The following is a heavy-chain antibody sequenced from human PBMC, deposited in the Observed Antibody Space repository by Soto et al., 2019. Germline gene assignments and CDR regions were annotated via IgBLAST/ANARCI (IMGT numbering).Heavy chain of an antibody. D-gene: IGHD4-17*01. Sequence: SATLSLTCTVSGGSVSSGSYYWSWIRQPPGKGLEWIGYIYYSGSTNYNPSLKSRVTISVDTSKNQFSLKLSSVTAADTAVYYCARGLPNGDVPFDYWGQGTLVTVSS. CDR2: IYYSGST. CDR1: GGSVSSGSYY. V-gene: IGHV4-61*01. J-gene: IGHJ4*02. CDR3: ARGLPNGDVPFDY.